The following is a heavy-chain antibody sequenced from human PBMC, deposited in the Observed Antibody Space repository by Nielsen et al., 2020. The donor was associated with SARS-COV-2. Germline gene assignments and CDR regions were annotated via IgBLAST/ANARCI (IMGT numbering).Heavy chain of an antibody. V-gene: IGHV4-34*01. J-gene: IGHJ3*02. Sequence: SETLSLTCAVYGGSFSGYYWSWIRQPPGKGLEWIGEINHSGSTNYNPSLKSRVTISVDTSKNQFSLKLSSVTAADTAVYYCARGPGSYFPAFDIWGQGTMVTVSS. CDR3: ARGPGSYFPAFDI. D-gene: IGHD1-26*01. CDR2: INHSGST. CDR1: GGSFSGYY.